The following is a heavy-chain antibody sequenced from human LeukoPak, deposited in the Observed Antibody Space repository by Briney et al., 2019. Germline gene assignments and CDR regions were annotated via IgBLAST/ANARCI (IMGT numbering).Heavy chain of an antibody. CDR1: GGSFSGYY. D-gene: IGHD2-15*01. V-gene: IGHV4-34*01. J-gene: IGHJ6*03. CDR3: ARGGYSYYYYMDV. CDR2: IDHSGST. Sequence: SETLSLTCAVYGGSFSGYYWSWIRQPPGKGLERIGEIDHSGSTNYNPSLKSRVTISVDTSKNQFSLKLSSVTAADTAVYYCARGGYSYYYYMDVWGKGTTVTVSS.